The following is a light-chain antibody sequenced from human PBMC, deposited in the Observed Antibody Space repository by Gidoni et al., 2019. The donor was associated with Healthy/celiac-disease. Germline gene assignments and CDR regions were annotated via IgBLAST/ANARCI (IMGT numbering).Light chain of an antibody. CDR3: QQRSNWPPS. J-gene: IGKJ4*01. V-gene: IGKV3-11*01. Sequence: EIVLTQSPATLSLSPGERATLSCRASQSVSSYLAWYQQKPGQAPRPLIYDASNRATGIPDRFSGSGSGTDFTLTISSLEPEDFAVYYCQQRSNWPPSFGGGTKVEIK. CDR1: QSVSSY. CDR2: DAS.